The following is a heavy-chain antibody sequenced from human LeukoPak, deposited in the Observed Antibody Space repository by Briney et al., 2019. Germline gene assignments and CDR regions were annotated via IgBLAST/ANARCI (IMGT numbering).Heavy chain of an antibody. V-gene: IGHV1-69*06. CDR1: GGTFSSYA. J-gene: IGHJ3*02. Sequence: ASVKVSCKASGGTFSSYAISWVRQAPGQGLEWMGGIIPIFGTANHAQKFQGRVTITADKSTSTAYMELSSLRSEDTAVYYCASGPRAFDIWGQGTMVTVSS. CDR2: IIPIFGTA. CDR3: ASGPRAFDI.